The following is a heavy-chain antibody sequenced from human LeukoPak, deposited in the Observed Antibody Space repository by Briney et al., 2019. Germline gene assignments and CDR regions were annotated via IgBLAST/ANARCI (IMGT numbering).Heavy chain of an antibody. J-gene: IGHJ4*02. CDR3: ARSPFGGVIVIGDY. CDR1: GFSFSNYG. V-gene: IGHV3-30*03. D-gene: IGHD3-16*02. Sequence: GGSLRLSCAASGFSFSNYGMHWVRQAPGKGLEWVAVISYDGSIEYCADSVKGRFTISRDNSKNTLYLQMNSLRAEDTAAYYCARSPFGGVIVIGDYWGQGTLVTVSS. CDR2: ISYDGSIE.